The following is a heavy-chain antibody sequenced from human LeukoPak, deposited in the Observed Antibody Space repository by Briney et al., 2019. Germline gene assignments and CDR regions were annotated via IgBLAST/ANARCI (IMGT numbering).Heavy chain of an antibody. Sequence: GGSLRLSCAASGFTFSTYWMSWVCQAPGKGLEWVASINQDGSDKYYVDSVKGRFTMSRDNAKNSLYLQMSSLRAEDTAVYFCARDRPLDYWGQGTLVTVSS. CDR3: ARDRPLDY. CDR1: GFTFSTYW. J-gene: IGHJ4*02. CDR2: INQDGSDK. V-gene: IGHV3-7*04.